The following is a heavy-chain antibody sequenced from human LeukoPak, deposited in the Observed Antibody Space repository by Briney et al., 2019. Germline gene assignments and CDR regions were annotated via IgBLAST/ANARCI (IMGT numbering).Heavy chain of an antibody. CDR3: ARMVYYYDSSGYNYYFHK. CDR2: IYTSGNT. CDR1: GFTVSGNY. D-gene: IGHD3-22*01. V-gene: IGHV3-66*01. J-gene: IGHJ4*02. Sequence: GGSLRLSCAASGFTVSGNYMIWVRQAPGKGPEWVSVIYTSGNTYYADSVKVRFTISRDTSKNTLSLQMNGLRAEDTACYYCARMVYYYDSSGYNYYFHKWGQGTLVTVSS.